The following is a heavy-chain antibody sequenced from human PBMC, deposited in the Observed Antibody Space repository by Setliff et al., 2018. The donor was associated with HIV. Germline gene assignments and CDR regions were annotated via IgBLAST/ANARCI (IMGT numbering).Heavy chain of an antibody. V-gene: IGHV1-18*01. D-gene: IGHD3-22*01. CDR1: GYTFTSYG. Sequence: GASVKVSCKASGYTFTSYGISWVRQAPGQGLEWMGWISAYNGNTNYAQKLQGRVTMTTDTSTSTAYMELRSPRSDDTAVYYCARVGYYYDSSGLDAFDIWGQGTMVTVSS. CDR2: ISAYNGNT. CDR3: ARVGYYYDSSGLDAFDI. J-gene: IGHJ3*02.